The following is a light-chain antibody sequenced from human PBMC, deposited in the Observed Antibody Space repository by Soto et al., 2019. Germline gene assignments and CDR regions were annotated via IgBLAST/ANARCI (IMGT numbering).Light chain of an antibody. CDR2: GAS. J-gene: IGKJ1*01. CDR3: QQYNNWSPGT. CDR1: QSVSSN. Sequence: EIVMTQSPATLSVSPGERATLSCRASQSVSSNLAWYQQKPGQAPRLLIYGASTSATGIPARFSGSGSGTKFTLTISSLQSEDFAVYYCQQYNNWSPGTFGQGTKMEIK. V-gene: IGKV3-15*01.